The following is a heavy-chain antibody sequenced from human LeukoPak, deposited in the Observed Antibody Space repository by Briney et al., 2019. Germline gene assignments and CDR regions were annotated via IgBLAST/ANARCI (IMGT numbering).Heavy chain of an antibody. CDR1: GFTFSSYA. V-gene: IGHV3-23*01. CDR2: ISGSGGST. D-gene: IGHD3-3*01. CDR3: ARDPEDGDFWSGYKRTSSYYYYGMDV. J-gene: IGHJ6*02. Sequence: GGSLRLSCAASGFTFSSYAMSWVRQAPGKGLEWVSAISGSGGSTYYADSVKGRFTISRDNSKNTLYLQMNSLRAEDTAVYYCARDPEDGDFWSGYKRTSSYYYYGMDVWGQGTTVTVSS.